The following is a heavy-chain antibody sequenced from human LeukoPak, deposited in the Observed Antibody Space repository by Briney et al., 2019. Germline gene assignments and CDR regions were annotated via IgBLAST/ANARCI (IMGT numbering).Heavy chain of an antibody. CDR1: GFTFDDYG. CDR3: AELGITMIGGV. D-gene: IGHD3-10*02. V-gene: IGHV3-20*04. CDR2: INSNGGKA. J-gene: IGHJ6*04. Sequence: GGSLRLSCAASGFTFDDYGMSWVRQAPGKGLEWVSGINSNGGKAGYADSVKGRFTISRDNVKNSLSLQMNSLRAEDTAVYYYAELGITMIGGVWGKGTTVTISS.